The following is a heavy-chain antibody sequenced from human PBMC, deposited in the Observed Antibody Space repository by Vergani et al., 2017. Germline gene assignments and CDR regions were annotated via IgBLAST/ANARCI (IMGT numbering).Heavy chain of an antibody. CDR2: IRSDESRR. J-gene: IGHJ4*02. CDR1: GFTFNSYG. V-gene: IGHV3-30*02. D-gene: IGHD2-15*01. Sequence: QVQLVESGGGVVQPGGSLRLSCAASGFTFNSYGMHWVRQAPGKGLEWVASIRSDESRRYYGDSMEGPFTISRDNSKNTLYLQMKSLRPEGTAVYYCAKEGGGYCSGGTCYPEYWGQGTLVIVSS. CDR3: AKEGGGYCSGGTCYPEY.